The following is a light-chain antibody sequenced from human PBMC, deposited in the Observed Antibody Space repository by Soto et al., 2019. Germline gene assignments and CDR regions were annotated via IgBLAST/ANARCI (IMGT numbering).Light chain of an antibody. Sequence: EIVLTQSPGTLSLSPRERATHSCRASQSVSYSYLAWYQQKPGQAPRLLIYGASSRATGIPDRFSGSGSGTDFTLTISRLEPEDFAVYYCQQYGSSVWTFGQGTKVDIK. J-gene: IGKJ1*01. V-gene: IGKV3-20*01. CDR1: QSVSYSY. CDR2: GAS. CDR3: QQYGSSVWT.